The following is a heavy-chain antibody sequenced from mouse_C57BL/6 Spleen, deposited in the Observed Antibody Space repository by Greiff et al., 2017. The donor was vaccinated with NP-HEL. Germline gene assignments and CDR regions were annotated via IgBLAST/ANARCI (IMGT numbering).Heavy chain of an antibody. CDR3: ARGDDYGEGFAY. Sequence: VQLQQSGPELVKPGASVKISCKASGYTFTDYYMNWVKQSHGKSLEWIGDINPNNGGTSYNQKFKGKATLTVDKSSSTAYMELRSLTSEAAAVYYCARGDDYGEGFAYWGQGTLVTVSA. J-gene: IGHJ3*01. V-gene: IGHV1-26*01. D-gene: IGHD2-4*01. CDR2: INPNNGGT. CDR1: GYTFTDYY.